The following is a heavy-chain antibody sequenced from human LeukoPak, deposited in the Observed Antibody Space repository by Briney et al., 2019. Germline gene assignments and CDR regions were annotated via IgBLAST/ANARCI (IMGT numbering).Heavy chain of an antibody. V-gene: IGHV3-23*01. J-gene: IGHJ4*02. CDR2: ISGSGGST. D-gene: IGHD2-2*01. CDR3: ANFPLCSSTSCYGLKDY. CDR1: GFTFSSYA. Sequence: QTGGSLRLSCAASGFTFSSYAMSWVRQAPGKGLEWVSAISGSGGSTYYADSVKGRFTISRDNSKNTLYLQMNSLRAEDTAVYYCANFPLCSSTSCYGLKDYWGQGTLVTVSS.